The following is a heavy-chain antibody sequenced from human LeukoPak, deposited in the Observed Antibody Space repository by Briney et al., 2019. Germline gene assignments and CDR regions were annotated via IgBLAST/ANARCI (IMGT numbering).Heavy chain of an antibody. J-gene: IGHJ4*02. Sequence: PGGSLRLSCAASGFTFSSYWMSWVRQAPGKGLEWVANIKQDGSEKYYVDSVRGRFTISRDNAKNSFYLQMNSLRVEDTAVYYCVRDEKKRGGDYWGQGTLVTVST. CDR3: VRDEKKRGGDY. V-gene: IGHV3-7*01. D-gene: IGHD3-16*01. CDR1: GFTFSSYW. CDR2: IKQDGSEK.